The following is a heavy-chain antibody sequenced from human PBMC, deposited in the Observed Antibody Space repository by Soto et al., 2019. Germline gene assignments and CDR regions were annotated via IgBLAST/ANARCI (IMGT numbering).Heavy chain of an antibody. V-gene: IGHV3-48*03. J-gene: IGHJ4*02. CDR3: ARDLEAPSSSWSRANYYFDY. D-gene: IGHD6-13*01. CDR1: GFTFSSYE. Sequence: GGSLRLSCAASGFTFSSYEMNWVRQAPGKGLEWVSYISSSGSTIYYADSVKGRFTISRDNAKNSLYLQMNSLRAEDTAVYYCARDLEAPSSSWSRANYYFDYWGQGTLVTVSS. CDR2: ISSSGSTI.